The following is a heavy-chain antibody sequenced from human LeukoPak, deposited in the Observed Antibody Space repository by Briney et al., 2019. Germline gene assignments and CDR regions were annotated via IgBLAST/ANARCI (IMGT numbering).Heavy chain of an antibody. D-gene: IGHD6-13*01. CDR2: IYYSGST. CDR1: GGSISSYY. V-gene: IGHV4-59*08. CDR3: TRLSASSSWFHFDY. Sequence: SETLSLTCTVSGGSISSYYWSWIRQPPGKGLEWIGYIYYSGSTNYNPSLKSRVTISVDTSKNQFSLKLSSVTAADTAVYYCTRLSASSSWFHFDYWGQGTLVTVSS. J-gene: IGHJ4*02.